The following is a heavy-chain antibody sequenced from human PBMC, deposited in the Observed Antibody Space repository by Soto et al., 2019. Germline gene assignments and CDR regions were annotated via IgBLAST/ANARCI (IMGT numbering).Heavy chain of an antibody. J-gene: IGHJ5*02. CDR2: ISSSSSYI. Sequence: GGSLRLSCAASGFTFSSYSMNWVRQAPGKGLEWVSSISSSSSYIYYADSVKGRFTISRDNAKNSLYLQMNSLRAEDTAVYYCARDLNTPPYGSGSSRTKINWFDPWGQGTLVTVSS. CDR3: ARDLNTPPYGSGSSRTKINWFDP. CDR1: GFTFSSYS. D-gene: IGHD3-10*01. V-gene: IGHV3-21*01.